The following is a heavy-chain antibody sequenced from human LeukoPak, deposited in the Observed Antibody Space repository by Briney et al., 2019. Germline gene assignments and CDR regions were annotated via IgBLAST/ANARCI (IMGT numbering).Heavy chain of an antibody. CDR1: GFTFSDYY. CDR2: ISSSSSYT. V-gene: IGHV3-11*03. Sequence: GGSLRLSCAASGFTFSDYYMSWIRQALGKGLEWVSYISSSSSYTNYADSVKGRFTISRDNAKNSLYLQMNSLRAEDTAVYYCRGVNGSGSYYYFDYWGQGTLVTVSS. CDR3: RGVNGSGSYYYFDY. D-gene: IGHD3-10*01. J-gene: IGHJ4*02.